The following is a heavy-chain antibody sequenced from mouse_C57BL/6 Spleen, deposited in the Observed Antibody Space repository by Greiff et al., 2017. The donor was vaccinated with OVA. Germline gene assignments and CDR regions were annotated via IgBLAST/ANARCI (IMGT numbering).Heavy chain of an antibody. Sequence: EVKLVESGGGLVKPGGSLKLSCAASGFTFSSYAMSWVRQTPEKRLEWVATISDGGSYTYYPDNVKGRFTISRDNAKNNLYLQMSHLKSEDTAMYYCAREVTTSFDVWGTGTTVTVSS. J-gene: IGHJ1*03. D-gene: IGHD2-3*01. CDR3: AREVTTSFDV. V-gene: IGHV5-4*01. CDR1: GFTFSSYA. CDR2: ISDGGSYT.